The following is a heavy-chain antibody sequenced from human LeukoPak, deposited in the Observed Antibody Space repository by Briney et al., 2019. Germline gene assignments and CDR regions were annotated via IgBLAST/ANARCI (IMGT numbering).Heavy chain of an antibody. CDR1: GGSISSYY. J-gene: IGHJ5*02. CDR3: ARDVVKVRSGSYPNWFDP. D-gene: IGHD3-10*01. CDR2: IYYRGST. V-gene: IGHV4-59*01. Sequence: SETLSLTCTVSGGSISSYYWSWIRQPPGKGLEWIGYIYYRGSTNYNPSLKSRVTISVDTSKNQFSLKLSSVTAADTAVYYCARDVVKVRSGSYPNWFDPWGQGTLVTVSS.